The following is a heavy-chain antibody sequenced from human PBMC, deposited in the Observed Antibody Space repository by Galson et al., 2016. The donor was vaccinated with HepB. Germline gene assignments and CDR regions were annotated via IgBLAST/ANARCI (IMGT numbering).Heavy chain of an antibody. CDR1: GGTFGSFA. V-gene: IGHV1-69*13. CDR2: FIPTSDTA. D-gene: IGHD3-10*01. J-gene: IGHJ5*02. CDR3: TRVVVSLNRGFSSPLFDD. Sequence: SVKVSCKASGGTFGSFAISWVRQAPGQGLEWIGGFIPTSDTANSAQNFQGRLTTTADATSNTAYMELKSLRSEDTAVYYCTRVVVSLNRGFSSPLFDDWGPGTLVTVSS.